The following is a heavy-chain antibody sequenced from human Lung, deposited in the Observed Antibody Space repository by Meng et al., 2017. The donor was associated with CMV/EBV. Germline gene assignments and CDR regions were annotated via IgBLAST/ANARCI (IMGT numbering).Heavy chain of an antibody. D-gene: IGHD1-26*01. Sequence: GGSLRLXXAASGFTFSSYSMNWVRQAPGKGLEWVSSISSSSSYIYYADSVKGRFTISRDNAKNSLYLQMNSLRAEDTAVYYCARDRGGSYDDDYYYYGMDVWGQWATVTVSS. CDR2: ISSSSSYI. CDR1: GFTFSSYS. J-gene: IGHJ6*02. CDR3: ARDRGGSYDDDYYYYGMDV. V-gene: IGHV3-21*01.